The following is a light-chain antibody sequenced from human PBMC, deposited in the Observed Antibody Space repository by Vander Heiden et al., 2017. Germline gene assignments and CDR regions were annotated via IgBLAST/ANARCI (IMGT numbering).Light chain of an antibody. V-gene: IGLV3-25*03. J-gene: IGLJ2*01. CDR1: VWARQK. Sequence: SSHLTQPPSVAVSPGQTAKIPCSGDVWARQKAYGYQQKPGQAPLLLIYSDTKRPSGIPERFSGSISGTIVTLTISDVQAEDEADYYCQSADSSGTYSVVFGGGTQLTVL. CDR2: SDT. CDR3: QSADSSGTYSVV.